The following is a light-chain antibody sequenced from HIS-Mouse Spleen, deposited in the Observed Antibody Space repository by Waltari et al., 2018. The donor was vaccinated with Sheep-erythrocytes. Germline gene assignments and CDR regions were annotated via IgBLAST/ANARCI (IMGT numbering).Light chain of an antibody. V-gene: IGKV1-9*01. CDR3: QQLNSYPHT. J-gene: IGKJ2*01. Sequence: DIQLTQSPSFLSASVGDRVPITCRASQGIRSYLAWYQQKPAKAPKLLIYAASTLQSGVPSRFSGSGSGTEFTLTISSLQPEDFATYYCQQLNSYPHTFGQGTKLEIK. CDR1: QGIRSY. CDR2: AAS.